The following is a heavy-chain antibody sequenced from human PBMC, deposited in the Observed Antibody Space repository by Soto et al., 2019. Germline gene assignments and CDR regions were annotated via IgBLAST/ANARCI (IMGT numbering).Heavy chain of an antibody. Sequence: ASVKVSCKASGYTFTYYGMHWVRQAPGQRLEWMGWINPGNGNTEYAQKFQGRVIITRDTSASTAYMNVRSLRSDDTAVYYCACPGVPCDTSVVAEVPYWGQGTLVTVSS. CDR1: GYTFTYYG. V-gene: IGHV1-3*01. J-gene: IGHJ4*01. CDR2: INPGNGNT. CDR3: ACPGVPCDTSVVAEVPY. D-gene: IGHD2-21*01.